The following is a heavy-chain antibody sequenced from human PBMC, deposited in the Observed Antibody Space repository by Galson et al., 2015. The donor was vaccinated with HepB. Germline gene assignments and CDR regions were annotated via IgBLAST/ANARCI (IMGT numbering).Heavy chain of an antibody. J-gene: IGHJ4*02. Sequence: SVKVSCKASGYTFTGYYMHWVRQAPGQGLEWMGWINPNSGGTNYAQKFQGRVTMTRDTSISTAYMELSRLRSDDTAVYYCARDPYSSSSPGYWGQGTLVTVSS. CDR3: ARDPYSSSSPGY. CDR2: INPNSGGT. D-gene: IGHD6-6*01. CDR1: GYTFTGYY. V-gene: IGHV1-2*02.